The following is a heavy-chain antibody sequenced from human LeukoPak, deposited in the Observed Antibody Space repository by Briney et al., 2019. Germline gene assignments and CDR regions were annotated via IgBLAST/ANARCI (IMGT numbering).Heavy chain of an antibody. CDR1: GFTFRSYW. Sequence: GGSLRLSCVASGFTFRSYWMHWVRQAPGKGLVWVSRINSDGSSTNYADSVKGRFTISRDNAKNTLYLQMNSLRAEDTAVYYCARGYRPNWGSTVGDYWGQGTLVTVSS. CDR2: INSDGSST. V-gene: IGHV3-74*01. CDR3: ARGYRPNWGSTVGDY. J-gene: IGHJ4*02. D-gene: IGHD7-27*01.